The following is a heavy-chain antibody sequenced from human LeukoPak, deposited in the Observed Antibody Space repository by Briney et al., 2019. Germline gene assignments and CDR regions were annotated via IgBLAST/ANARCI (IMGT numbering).Heavy chain of an antibody. Sequence: SGGSLRLSCAASGFTFSSYSMNWVRQAPGKGLEWVSYISSSSSTIYYADSVKGRFTISRDNAKNSLYPQMNSLRAEDTAVYYCAKDQLSIAAAGAPFDYWGQGTLVTVSS. CDR2: ISSSSSTI. CDR3: AKDQLSIAAAGAPFDY. CDR1: GFTFSSYS. D-gene: IGHD6-13*01. V-gene: IGHV3-48*04. J-gene: IGHJ4*02.